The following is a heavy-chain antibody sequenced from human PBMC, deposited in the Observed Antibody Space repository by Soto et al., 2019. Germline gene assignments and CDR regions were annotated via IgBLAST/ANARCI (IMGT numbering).Heavy chain of an antibody. CDR2: IYYSGST. CDR1: GGSISSGGYS. V-gene: IGHV4-30-2*01. J-gene: IGHJ4*02. CDR3: ARIYGSGNSNDY. Sequence: PSETLSLTCAVSGGSISSGGYSWSWIRQPPGKGLEWIGYIYYSGSTYYNPSLKSRVTISVDRSKNQFSLKLSSVTAADTAVYYCARIYGSGNSNDYWGQGTLVTVSS. D-gene: IGHD3-10*01.